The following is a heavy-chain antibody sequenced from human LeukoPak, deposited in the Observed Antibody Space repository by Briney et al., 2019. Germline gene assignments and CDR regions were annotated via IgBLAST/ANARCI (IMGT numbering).Heavy chain of an antibody. D-gene: IGHD2-8*01. CDR3: AKGRGLMAAFDY. V-gene: IGHV3-9*03. CDR1: GFTFDDYA. J-gene: IGHJ4*02. Sequence: GRSLRLSCAASGFTFDDYAMHWVRQAPGKGLEWVSSISWNSGTIGYADSVKGRFTISRDNAKNSLYLQMNSLRAEDMAFYYCAKGRGLMAAFDYWGQGTLATVSS. CDR2: ISWNSGTI.